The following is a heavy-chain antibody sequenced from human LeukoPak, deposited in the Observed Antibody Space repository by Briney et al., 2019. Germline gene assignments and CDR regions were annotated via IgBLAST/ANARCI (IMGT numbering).Heavy chain of an antibody. CDR3: AKDGGDGYNSYYFDY. CDR2: INWNSGSI. Sequence: GGSLRLSCAASGFTFDDYGMSWVRQAPGKGLEWVSGINWNSGSIGYADSVKGRFTISRDNAKNSLYLQMNSLRAEDMALYYCAKDGGDGYNSYYFDYWGQGTLVTVSS. J-gene: IGHJ4*01. D-gene: IGHD5-24*01. CDR1: GFTFDDYG. V-gene: IGHV3-20*04.